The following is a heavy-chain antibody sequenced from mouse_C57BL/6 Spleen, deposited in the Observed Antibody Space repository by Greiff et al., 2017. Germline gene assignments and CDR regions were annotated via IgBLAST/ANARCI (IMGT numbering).Heavy chain of an antibody. J-gene: IGHJ1*03. Sequence: QVQLQQSGAELVKPGASVKMSCKASGYTFTTYPIEWMKQNHGKSLEWIGNFHPYNDDTKYNEKFKGKATLTVEKSSSTVYLELSRLTSDYSAVYYCARGGYYGSSYWYFDVWGTGTTVTVSS. CDR3: ARGGYYGSSYWYFDV. V-gene: IGHV1-47*01. D-gene: IGHD1-1*01. CDR2: FHPYNDDT. CDR1: GYTFTTYP.